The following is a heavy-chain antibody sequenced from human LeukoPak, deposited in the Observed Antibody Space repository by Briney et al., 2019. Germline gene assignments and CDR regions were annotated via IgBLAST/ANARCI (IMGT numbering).Heavy chain of an antibody. Sequence: GGSLRLSCAASGFTFSSYGMHWVRQAPGKWLEWVAVIWYDGSNKYYADSVKGRFTISRDNSKNTLYLQMNSLRAEDTAVYYCAKSAGATTAGRHDYWGQGTLVTVSS. CDR2: IWYDGSNK. CDR3: AKSAGATTAGRHDY. J-gene: IGHJ4*02. CDR1: GFTFSSYG. D-gene: IGHD1-26*01. V-gene: IGHV3-33*06.